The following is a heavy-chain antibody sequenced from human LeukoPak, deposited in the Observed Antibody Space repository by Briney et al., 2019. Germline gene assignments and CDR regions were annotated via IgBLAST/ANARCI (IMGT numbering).Heavy chain of an antibody. D-gene: IGHD3-10*01. CDR1: GFTFSSYA. J-gene: IGHJ6*03. V-gene: IGHV3-23*01. Sequence: GGSLRLSCAASGFTFSSYAISWVRQAPGKGLEWVSAISGSGGSTYYADSVKGRFTISRDNSKNTLYLQMNSLRAEDTAVYYCAKNRVETPYYYYYYMDVWGKGTTVTVSS. CDR3: AKNRVETPYYYYYYMDV. CDR2: ISGSGGST.